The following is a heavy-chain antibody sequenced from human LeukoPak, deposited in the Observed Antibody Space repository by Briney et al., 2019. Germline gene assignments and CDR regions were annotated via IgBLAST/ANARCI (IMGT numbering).Heavy chain of an antibody. D-gene: IGHD5-18*01. V-gene: IGHV3-23*01. Sequence: GGSLRLSCAASGFTFSSYAMSWVRQAPGKGLEWVSAISGSGGSTYYADSVKGRFTISRDNSKNTLYLQMNSLRAEDTAVYYCAKGSGYSYGYSPPHFDYWGQGTLVTVSS. J-gene: IGHJ4*02. CDR2: ISGSGGST. CDR1: GFTFSSYA. CDR3: AKGSGYSYGYSPPHFDY.